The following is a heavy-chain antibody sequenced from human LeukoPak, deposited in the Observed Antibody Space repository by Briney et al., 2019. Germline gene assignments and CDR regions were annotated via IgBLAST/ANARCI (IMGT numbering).Heavy chain of an antibody. Sequence: ASVKVSCKASGYTFTSYDINWVRQATGQGLEWMGWMNPNSGNTGYAQKFQGRVTMNRNTSISTAYMELSSLRSEDTAVCYCARGSWLVPNDYWGQGTLVTVSS. D-gene: IGHD6-19*01. CDR2: MNPNSGNT. V-gene: IGHV1-8*01. J-gene: IGHJ4*02. CDR1: GYTFTSYD. CDR3: ARGSWLVPNDY.